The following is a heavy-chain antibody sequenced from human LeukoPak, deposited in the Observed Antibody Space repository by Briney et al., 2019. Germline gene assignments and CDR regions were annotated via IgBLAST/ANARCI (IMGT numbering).Heavy chain of an antibody. V-gene: IGHV4-59*01. CDR3: ARELVRGVIGAFDI. J-gene: IGHJ3*02. D-gene: IGHD3-10*01. Sequence: PSKTLPLTCTVSGGSIREYYLSWIRQPPGKGLEWIGYIYDSGSTNYNPSLKSRVTISVDTSKNHFSLKLSSVTAADTAVYYCARELVRGVIGAFDIWDQGTMVTVSS. CDR1: GGSIREYY. CDR2: IYDSGST.